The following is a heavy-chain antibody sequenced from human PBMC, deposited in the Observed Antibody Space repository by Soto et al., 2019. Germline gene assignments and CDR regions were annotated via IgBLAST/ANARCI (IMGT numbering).Heavy chain of an antibody. J-gene: IGHJ4*01. Sequence: SETLSLTCTVSGESITTSGHYWGWIRQPPGERPEWIGNIYYSGNDYYNPSLKSRATISVDTSKSQFSLRLKSVTVADTAVYFCARRSVRSEAPFDDWGHGTLVTVSS. V-gene: IGHV4-39*01. CDR2: IYYSGND. CDR3: ARRSVRSEAPFDD. D-gene: IGHD6-19*01. CDR1: GESITTSGHY.